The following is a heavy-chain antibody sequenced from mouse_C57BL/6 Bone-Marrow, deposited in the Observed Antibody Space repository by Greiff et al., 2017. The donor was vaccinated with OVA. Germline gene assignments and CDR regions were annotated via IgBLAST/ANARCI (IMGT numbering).Heavy chain of an antibody. J-gene: IGHJ2*01. CDR3: ARSRYYSFDY. CDR1: GYTFTDYY. CDR2: INPNNGGT. V-gene: IGHV1-26*01. D-gene: IGHD2-12*01. Sequence: EVQLQQSGPELVKPGASVKISCKASGYTFTDYYMNWVKQSHGKSLEWIGDINPNNGGTSYNQKFKGKATLTVDKSSSTAYMELRSLTSEDSAVYYCARSRYYSFDYWGQGTTLTVSS.